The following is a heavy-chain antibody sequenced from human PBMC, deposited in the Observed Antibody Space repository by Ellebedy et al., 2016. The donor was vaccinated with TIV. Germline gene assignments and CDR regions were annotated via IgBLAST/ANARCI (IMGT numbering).Heavy chain of an antibody. CDR2: ISDDGSEK. Sequence: GGSLRLSCAASGFTFRSYGLHWVRQAPGKGLEWVAIISDDGSEKHYADSVKGRFIISRDKSKSTLYLEMNSLRPEDTALYYCARVKDSYGMDYWGRGTLVTVSS. D-gene: IGHD5-18*01. V-gene: IGHV3-30*03. CDR3: ARVKDSYGMDY. CDR1: GFTFRSYG. J-gene: IGHJ4*02.